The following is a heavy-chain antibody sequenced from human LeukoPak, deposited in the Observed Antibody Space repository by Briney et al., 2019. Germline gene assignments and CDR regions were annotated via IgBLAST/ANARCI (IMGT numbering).Heavy chain of an antibody. V-gene: IGHV1-69*13. D-gene: IGHD6-19*01. Sequence: ASVKVSCKASGDTFSSYAISWVRQAPGQGLEWMGGIISIFGTANYAQKFQGRVTITADESTSTAYMELSSLRSEDTAVYYCARGRMAGTYVFDYWGQGTLVTVSS. CDR3: ARGRMAGTYVFDY. J-gene: IGHJ4*02. CDR1: GDTFSSYA. CDR2: IISIFGTA.